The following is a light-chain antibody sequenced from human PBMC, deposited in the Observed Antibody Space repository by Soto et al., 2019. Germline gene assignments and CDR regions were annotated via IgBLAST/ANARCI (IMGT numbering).Light chain of an antibody. CDR3: AGWDDSLNGWV. CDR1: SSNIGSYT. Sequence: QSVLTQPPSASGTPGQRVTISCSGSSSNIGSYTVNWYQQLPGTAPKVLIFSNSNRPSGVPDRFSGSKSGTSASLAISGLQSEDEADYYCAGWDDSLNGWVFGGGTKVTVL. V-gene: IGLV1-44*01. CDR2: SNS. J-gene: IGLJ3*02.